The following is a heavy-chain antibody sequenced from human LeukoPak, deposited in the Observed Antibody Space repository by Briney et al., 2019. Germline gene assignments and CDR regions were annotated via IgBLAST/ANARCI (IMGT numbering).Heavy chain of an antibody. CDR1: GFTFDDYA. CDR2: ISWNSGSI. V-gene: IGHV3-9*01. CDR3: ARVSYDSSPFFDI. Sequence: GGSLRLSCAASGFTFDDYAMHWVRQAPGKGLEWVSGISWNSGSIGYADSVKGRFTISRDNAKNSLYLQMNSLRAEDTALYYCARVSYDSSPFFDIWGQGTMVTVSS. D-gene: IGHD3-22*01. J-gene: IGHJ3*02.